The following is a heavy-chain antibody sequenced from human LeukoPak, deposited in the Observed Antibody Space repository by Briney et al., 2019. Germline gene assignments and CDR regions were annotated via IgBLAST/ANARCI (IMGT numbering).Heavy chain of an antibody. Sequence: GGSLRLSCAASGFTFDDYAMHWVRQAPGKGLEWVSGISWNSGSIGYADSVKGRFTISRDNAKNSLYLQMNSLRAEDTALYYCAKAALGSQYFDYWGQGTLVTVSS. D-gene: IGHD3-16*01. CDR3: AKAALGSQYFDY. J-gene: IGHJ4*02. CDR1: GFTFDDYA. CDR2: ISWNSGSI. V-gene: IGHV3-9*01.